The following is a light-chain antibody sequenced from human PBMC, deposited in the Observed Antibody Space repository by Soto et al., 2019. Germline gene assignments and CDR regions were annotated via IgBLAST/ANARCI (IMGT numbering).Light chain of an antibody. J-gene: IGLJ2*01. CDR2: DLS. CDR3: GSYPSSNTLL. V-gene: IGLV2-14*03. CDR1: SSDVGGNNY. Sequence: QSALTQPASESGSPGQSITSSYTGTSSDVGGNNYVSWYQQHPGNAPKSMIYDLSNWPSGVSNRFSGSESGNSGSLTISGLQAEDEADYYCGSYPSSNTLLFGGGTKLTVL.